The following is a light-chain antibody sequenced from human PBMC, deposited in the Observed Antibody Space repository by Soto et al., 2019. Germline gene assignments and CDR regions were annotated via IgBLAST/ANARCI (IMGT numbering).Light chain of an antibody. CDR1: QGISSW. CDR2: AAS. Sequence: DIQMTQSPSSVSASVGDRVTITCRASQGISSWLAWYQQKPGKAPKLLIYAASSLQNWVPSRFSGSGSGTDFTLHIVSLQPEDFANYYFKKATSFPITFGQGTRLEIK. CDR3: KKATSFPIT. V-gene: IGKV1-12*01. J-gene: IGKJ5*01.